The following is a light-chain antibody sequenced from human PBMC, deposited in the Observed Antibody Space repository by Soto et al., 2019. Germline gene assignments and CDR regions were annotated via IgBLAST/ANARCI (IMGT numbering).Light chain of an antibody. CDR1: SSDVGGYNY. Sequence: QSVLTQPASVSGSPGQSITISCTGTSSDVGGYNYVSWYQQNPGKAPKLMIYEVSHRPSGVSNRFSGSKSGNMASLIISGLQAEDEADYYCSSYTSSNTYVFGTGTKLTVL. J-gene: IGLJ1*01. V-gene: IGLV2-14*01. CDR2: EVS. CDR3: SSYTSSNTYV.